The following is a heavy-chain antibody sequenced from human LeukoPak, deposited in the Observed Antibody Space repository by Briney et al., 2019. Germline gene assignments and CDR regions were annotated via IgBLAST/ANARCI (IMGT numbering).Heavy chain of an antibody. D-gene: IGHD2/OR15-2a*01. J-gene: IGHJ3*02. CDR1: GGSITNDDYF. Sequence: PSETLSLTCTVSGGSITNDDYFWGWIRQPPGKGLEWIGSFYYTGSTYYNPSLKSRVTISIDTSKIQFSLKLTSVTAADTAVYNCATYCKKNCISRNGFDIWGQGTMVAVSS. CDR2: FYYTGST. V-gene: IGHV4-39*01. CDR3: ATYCKKNCISRNGFDI.